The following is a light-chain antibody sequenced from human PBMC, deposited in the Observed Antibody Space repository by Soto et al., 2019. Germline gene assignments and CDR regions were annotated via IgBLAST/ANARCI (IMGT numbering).Light chain of an antibody. J-gene: IGKJ1*01. CDR2: TTS. CDR1: QSIGRN. V-gene: IGKV1-39*01. Sequence: QMTQSPSSLSSSVGDRVTITCGACQSIGRNLNWYQQKPGKAPNLLIYTTSNLESGVPSRFSGSGSGTDFTLTISSLQPEDVATYFCPQGYSLPRTFGQGTKVDI. CDR3: PQGYSLPRT.